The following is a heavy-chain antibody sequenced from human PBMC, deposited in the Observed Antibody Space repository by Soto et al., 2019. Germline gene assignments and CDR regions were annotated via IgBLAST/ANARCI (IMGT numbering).Heavy chain of an antibody. J-gene: IGHJ4*02. CDR3: ARELVGDPPDIFDY. CDR2: INAHNGNT. D-gene: IGHD5-12*01. CDR1: GYIFTSYG. Sequence: ASVKVSCKPSGYIFTSYGISWVRQAPGQGLEWMGWINAHNGNTNYPQKVQGRVTVTTDTSTSTAYMELRGLRSDDTAVYYCARELVGDPPDIFDYWGQGTLVTVSS. V-gene: IGHV1-18*01.